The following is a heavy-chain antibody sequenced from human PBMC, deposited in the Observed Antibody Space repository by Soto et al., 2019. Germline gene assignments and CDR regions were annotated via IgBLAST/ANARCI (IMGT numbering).Heavy chain of an antibody. D-gene: IGHD2-2*01. CDR2: ISGSGGST. CDR3: ARPNCSSTSCYAGWFDP. J-gene: IGHJ5*02. Sequence: PGGSLRLSCAASKFTFSSYAMSWVRQAPGKGLEWVSAISGSGGSTYYADSVKGRFTISRDNSKNSLYLQMNSLRADDTAVYYCARPNCSSTSCYAGWFDPWGQGTQVTVSS. CDR1: KFTFSSYA. V-gene: IGHV3-23*01.